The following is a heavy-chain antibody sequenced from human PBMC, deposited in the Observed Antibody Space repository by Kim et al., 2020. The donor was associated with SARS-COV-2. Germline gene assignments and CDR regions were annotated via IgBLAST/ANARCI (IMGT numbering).Heavy chain of an antibody. V-gene: IGHV3-74*01. CDR2: ISGDGRST. Sequence: GGSLRLSCAASQITFSSYWMHWVRQAPGEGLEWISCISGDGRSTIYADSVKGRFTISRDNAKNTLFLQMHSLSAEDTDVYYCAIFGTGHHSWGQGAPVTV. J-gene: IGHJ5*02. CDR1: QITFSSYW. D-gene: IGHD2-8*02. CDR3: AIFGTGHHS.